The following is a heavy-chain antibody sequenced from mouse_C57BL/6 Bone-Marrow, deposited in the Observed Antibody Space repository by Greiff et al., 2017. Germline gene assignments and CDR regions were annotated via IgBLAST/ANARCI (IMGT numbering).Heavy chain of an antibody. Sequence: QVQLQQPGAELVKPGASVKVSCKASGYTFTSYWMHWVKQRPGQGLEWIGRIHPSDSDTNYNQKFKGKATVTVEKSSSTAYMQLSSLTSEDSAVYYCAIREYYGSSLWYFDVWGTGTTVTVSS. CDR1: GYTFTSYW. D-gene: IGHD1-1*01. CDR2: IHPSDSDT. J-gene: IGHJ1*03. CDR3: AIREYYGSSLWYFDV. V-gene: IGHV1-74*01.